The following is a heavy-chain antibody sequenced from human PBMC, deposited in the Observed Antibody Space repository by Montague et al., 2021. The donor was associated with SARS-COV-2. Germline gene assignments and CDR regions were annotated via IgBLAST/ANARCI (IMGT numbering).Heavy chain of an antibody. J-gene: IGHJ3*02. CDR1: GDSVSSKSVA. CDR2: TYYRSKWVS. Sequence: CAISGDSVSSKSVAWNWIRQSPSRGLEWLGRTYYRSKWVSDYAXXXKXXLVIAPDTSKNQVSLQLNSVIPEDTAVYFCASSGITLTGLDAFDIWGQGTMVTVSS. CDR3: ASSGITLTGLDAFDI. D-gene: IGHD3-9*01. V-gene: IGHV6-1*01.